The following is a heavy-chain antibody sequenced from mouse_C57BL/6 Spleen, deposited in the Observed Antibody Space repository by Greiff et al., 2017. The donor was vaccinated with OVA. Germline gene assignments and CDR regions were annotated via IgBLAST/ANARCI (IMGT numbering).Heavy chain of an antibody. CDR1: GFTFTDYY. D-gene: IGHD1-1*01. J-gene: IGHJ1*03. V-gene: IGHV7-3*01. Sequence: EVQLVESGGGLVQPGGSLSLSCAASGFTFTDYYMSWVRQPPGKALEWLGFIRNKANGYTTEYSASVKGRFTISRDNSQIILYLQMNALRAEDMATYYCARYRPPVVDWYFDVWGTGTTVTVSS. CDR2: IRNKANGYTT. CDR3: ARYRPPVVDWYFDV.